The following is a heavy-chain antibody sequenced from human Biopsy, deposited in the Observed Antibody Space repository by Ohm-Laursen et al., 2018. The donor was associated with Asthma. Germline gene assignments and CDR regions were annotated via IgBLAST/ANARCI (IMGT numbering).Heavy chain of an antibody. Sequence: SDTLSLTCAFSGGSINSDYWSWIRQPPGKGLEWIGLSSYSGFRKYNPSLKSRVTISADTSKNQFHLNLSSVTAADTAVYFCARAAITGIRGWLDPWGQGTQVTVSS. D-gene: IGHD1-20*01. CDR1: GGSINSDY. CDR2: SSYSGFR. CDR3: ARAAITGIRGWLDP. V-gene: IGHV4-59*07. J-gene: IGHJ5*02.